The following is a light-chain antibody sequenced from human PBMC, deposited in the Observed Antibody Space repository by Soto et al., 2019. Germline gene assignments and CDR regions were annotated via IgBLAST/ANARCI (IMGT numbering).Light chain of an antibody. V-gene: IGKV1-5*01. CDR3: QQYNSYSRT. J-gene: IGKJ1*01. CDR1: QSISTW. CDR2: DAS. Sequence: DIQRTQSPSTLSASVGDRVDITCRASQSISTWLAWYQQKPGKAPKILISDASTLESGVPSRFSGSGSGTEFNLTISSLQTDDFATYECQQYNSYSRTFGQGTKVDIK.